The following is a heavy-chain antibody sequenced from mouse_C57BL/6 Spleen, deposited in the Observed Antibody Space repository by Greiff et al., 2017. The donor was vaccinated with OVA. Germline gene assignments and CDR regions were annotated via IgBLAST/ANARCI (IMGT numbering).Heavy chain of an antibody. J-gene: IGHJ1*03. CDR2: IYPGSGST. D-gene: IGHD2-3*01. Sequence: QVQLKQPGAELVKPGASVKMSCKASGYTFTSYWITWVKQRPGQGLEWIGDIYPGSGSTNYNEKFKSKATLTVDTSSSTAYMQLSSLTSEDSAIYYCATIGYCVLYWYFAVWGTGTTVTVSA. V-gene: IGHV1-55*01. CDR3: ATIGYCVLYWYFAV. CDR1: GYTFTSYW.